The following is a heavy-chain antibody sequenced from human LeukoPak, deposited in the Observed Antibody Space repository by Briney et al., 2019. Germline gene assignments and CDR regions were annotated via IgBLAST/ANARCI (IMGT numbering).Heavy chain of an antibody. CDR1: GGSISSSNW. CDR2: IYHSGVT. Sequence: PSETLSLTCAVSGGSISSSNWWSWVRQPPGKGLEWIGEIYHSGVTNYNPSLKSRVTISVDKSRNQFSLKLSSVTAADTAVYYCARGSIAAAGNYDYWGQGTLVTVSS. CDR3: ARGSIAAAGNYDY. J-gene: IGHJ4*02. D-gene: IGHD6-13*01. V-gene: IGHV4-4*02.